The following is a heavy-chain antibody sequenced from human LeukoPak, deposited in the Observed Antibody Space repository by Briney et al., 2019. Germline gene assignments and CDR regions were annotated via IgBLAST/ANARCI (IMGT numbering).Heavy chain of an antibody. V-gene: IGHV3-21*01. J-gene: IGHJ4*02. Sequence: GGSLRLSCAASGFTFSTYSMNWVRQAPGKGLEWVSSISSSTSSKYYADSVKGRFTISRDNAKNSLYLQMNSLRAEDTAVYYCARLKIYCTGGVCLSPIDYWDQGTLVTVSS. CDR3: ARLKIYCTGGVCLSPIDY. D-gene: IGHD2-8*02. CDR1: GFTFSTYS. CDR2: ISSSTSSK.